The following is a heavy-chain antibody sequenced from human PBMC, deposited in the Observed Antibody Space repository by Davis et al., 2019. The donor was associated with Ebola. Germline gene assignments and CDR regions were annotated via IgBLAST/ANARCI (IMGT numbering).Heavy chain of an antibody. D-gene: IGHD1-14*01. J-gene: IGHJ4*02. Sequence: GESLKISCAASGFSFSSYWLSWVRQAPGKGLEWVANINQDGSDQQYVGSVKGRCTVSRDNAKNSLYLQLNSLRAEDTAMYYCSRLRRAEAENYWGQGTLVTVSS. CDR2: INQDGSDQ. V-gene: IGHV3-7*03. CDR3: SRLRRAEAENY. CDR1: GFSFSSYW.